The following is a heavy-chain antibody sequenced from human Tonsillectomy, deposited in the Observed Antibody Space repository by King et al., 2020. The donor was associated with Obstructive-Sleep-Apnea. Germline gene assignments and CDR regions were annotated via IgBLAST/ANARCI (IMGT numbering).Heavy chain of an antibody. D-gene: IGHD6-13*01. CDR2: ISYDVSNK. CDR1: GFTFSSYA. Sequence: QLVQSGGGVVQPGTSLRLSCAASGFTFSSYAMYWVRQAPGKGLEWVAVISYDVSNKNYADSVKGRFTISRDNSKNTLYLQMNSLRAEDTAVYYCVSSCRQHYYYYGMDVWGQGTMVTVSS. J-gene: IGHJ6*02. V-gene: IGHV3-30*04. CDR3: VSSCRQHYYYYGMDV.